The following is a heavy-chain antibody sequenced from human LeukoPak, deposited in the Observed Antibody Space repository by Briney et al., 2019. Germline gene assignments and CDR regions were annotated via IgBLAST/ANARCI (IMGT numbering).Heavy chain of an antibody. V-gene: IGHV4-39*01. CDR1: GGSISSSTYF. CDR2: IYYSGSS. Sequence: SETLSLTCTVSGGSISSSTYFWGWIRQPPGKGLDWIGSIYYSGSSYYNPSLKSRVTISVDTSKSQFSLKPSSVTAADTAVYYCARHMYSGAWYYFDYWGQGTLVTVSS. CDR3: ARHMYSGAWYYFDY. D-gene: IGHD6-19*01. J-gene: IGHJ4*02.